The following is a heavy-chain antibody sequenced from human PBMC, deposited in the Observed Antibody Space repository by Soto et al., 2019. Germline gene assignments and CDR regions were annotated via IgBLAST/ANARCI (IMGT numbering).Heavy chain of an antibody. D-gene: IGHD2-15*01. CDR2: IEWDDDK. V-gene: IGHV2-70*01. J-gene: IGHJ6*02. CDR1: GFSLSTSGMC. Sequence: SGPTLVNPTQTLTLTCTFSGFSLSTSGMCVSWIRQPPGKALEWLALIEWDDDKYYSTSLKTRLTISKDTSKNQVVLTMTNMDPVDTATYYCARLVRCSGGSCYGYDGMDVWGQGTTVTVSS. CDR3: ARLVRCSGGSCYGYDGMDV.